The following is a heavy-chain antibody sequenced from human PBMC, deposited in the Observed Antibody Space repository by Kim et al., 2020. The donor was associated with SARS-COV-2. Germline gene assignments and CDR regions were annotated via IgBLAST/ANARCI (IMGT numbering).Heavy chain of an antibody. CDR3: ARDLYGSSWYLWGGFDP. D-gene: IGHD6-13*01. V-gene: IGHV3-30*04. CDR2: ISYDGSNK. Sequence: GGSLRLSCAASGFTFSSYAMHWVRQAPGKGLEWVAVISYDGSNKYYADSVKGRFTISRDNSKNTLYLQMNSLRAEDTAVYYCARDLYGSSWYLWGGFDPWGQGTLVTVSS. CDR1: GFTFSSYA. J-gene: IGHJ5*02.